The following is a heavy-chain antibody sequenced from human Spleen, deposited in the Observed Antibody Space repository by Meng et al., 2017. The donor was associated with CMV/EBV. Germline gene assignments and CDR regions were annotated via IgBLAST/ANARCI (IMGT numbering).Heavy chain of an antibody. V-gene: IGHV3-43*01. CDR1: GFTFDSYS. CDR3: AKDFCSSTSCFFDH. CDR2: VSWDGDSI. Sequence: GESLKISCVASGFTFDSYSMNWVRQAPGKGLEWVLFVSWDGDSIDYADSVRGRFTISRDNNKNSLYLQMNSLRSEDTAVYYCAKDFCSSTSCFFDHWGQGTLVTVSS. J-gene: IGHJ4*02. D-gene: IGHD2-2*01.